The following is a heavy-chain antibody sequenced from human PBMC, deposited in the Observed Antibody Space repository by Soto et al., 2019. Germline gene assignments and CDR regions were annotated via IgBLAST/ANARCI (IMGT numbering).Heavy chain of an antibody. J-gene: IGHJ4*02. CDR3: ARGGYYYDSSGYYSDY. D-gene: IGHD3-22*01. Sequence: QVQLVQSGAEVKKPGASVKVSCKASGYTFTGYGIGWVRQAPGQGLEWMGWISGYNANTNYPQKLRGRITMTTDTSTSTAYMELRSLRSDDTAVYYCARGGYYYDSSGYYSDYWGQGTLVTVSS. CDR2: ISGYNANT. V-gene: IGHV1-18*01. CDR1: GYTFTGYG.